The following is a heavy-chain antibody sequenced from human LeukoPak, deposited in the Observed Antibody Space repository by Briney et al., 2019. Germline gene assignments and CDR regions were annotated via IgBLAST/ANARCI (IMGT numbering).Heavy chain of an antibody. Sequence: ASVKVSCKASSYTFTSYGISWVRQAPGQGLEWMGWISAYNGNTNYAQKLQGRVTMTTDTSTSTAYMELRSLRSDDTAVYYCARDGAYYYDSSGYPDYWGQGTLVTVSS. D-gene: IGHD3-22*01. V-gene: IGHV1-18*01. CDR3: ARDGAYYYDSSGYPDY. CDR2: ISAYNGNT. J-gene: IGHJ4*02. CDR1: SYTFTSYG.